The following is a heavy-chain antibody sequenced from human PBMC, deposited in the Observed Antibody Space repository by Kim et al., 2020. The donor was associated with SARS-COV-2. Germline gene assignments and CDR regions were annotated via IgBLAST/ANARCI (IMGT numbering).Heavy chain of an antibody. CDR3: ARDLRGVITEYYFDY. CDR1: GYTFTGYY. J-gene: IGHJ4*02. D-gene: IGHD3-3*01. V-gene: IGHV1-2*06. CDR2: INPNSGGT. Sequence: ASVKVSCKTSGYTFTGYYIHWVRQAPGQGLEWMGRINPNSGGTNYAQKFQGRVTMTRDTSISTAYMELSRLRSDDTAVYYCARDLRGVITEYYFDYWGQGTLVTVSS.